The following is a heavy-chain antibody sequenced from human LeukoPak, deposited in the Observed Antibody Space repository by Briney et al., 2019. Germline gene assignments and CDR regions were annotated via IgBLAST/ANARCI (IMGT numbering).Heavy chain of an antibody. CDR2: IWYDGSNK. J-gene: IGHJ4*02. Sequence: TGGSLRLSCAASGFTSSSYGMYWVRQAPGKGLEWVAVIWYDGSNKYYADSVKGRFTISRDNSKNTLYLQMSSLRAEDTAVYYCARDLRYYGSGSPDYWGQGTLVTVSS. CDR3: ARDLRYYGSGSPDY. D-gene: IGHD3-10*01. V-gene: IGHV3-33*01. CDR1: GFTSSSYG.